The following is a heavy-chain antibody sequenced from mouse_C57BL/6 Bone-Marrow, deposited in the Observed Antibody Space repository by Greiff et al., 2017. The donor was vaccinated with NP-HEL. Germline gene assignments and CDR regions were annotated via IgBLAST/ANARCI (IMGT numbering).Heavy chain of an antibody. V-gene: IGHV8-12*01. CDR2: IYWDDDK. J-gene: IGHJ3*01. CDR1: GFSLSTSGMG. CDR3: ARKRLRRGFAY. Sequence: QVTLKESGPGILQSSQTLSINCSFSGFSLSTSGMGVSWIRQPSGKGLEWLAHIYWDDDKRYNPSLKSRLTISKDTSRNQVFRKITSVDTADTATYYCARKRLRRGFAYWGQGTLVTVSA. D-gene: IGHD2-2*01.